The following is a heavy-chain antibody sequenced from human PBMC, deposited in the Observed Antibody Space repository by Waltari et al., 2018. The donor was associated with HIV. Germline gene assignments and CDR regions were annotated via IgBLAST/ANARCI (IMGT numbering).Heavy chain of an antibody. V-gene: IGHV3-48*01. CDR1: GFTFTSYG. CDR3: ARETYYYDSSGPYFDY. Sequence: EVQLVESGGGLVQPGGSLRLSCAASGFTFTSYGMNWVRQAPGKGWEWCSLLSSSSSTMCYADYVKGRFTISRDNAKNSLYLQMNSLRAEDTAVYYCARETYYYDSSGPYFDYWGQGTLVTVSS. CDR2: LSSSSSTM. D-gene: IGHD3-22*01. J-gene: IGHJ4*02.